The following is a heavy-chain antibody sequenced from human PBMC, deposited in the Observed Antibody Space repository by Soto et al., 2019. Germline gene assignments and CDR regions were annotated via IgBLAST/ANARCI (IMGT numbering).Heavy chain of an antibody. V-gene: IGHV1-69*13. J-gene: IGHJ5*02. CDR3: ARGGPQRGAARPSWFDP. CDR2: IIPIFGTA. CDR1: GGTFSSYA. D-gene: IGHD6-6*01. Sequence: ASVKVSCKASGGTFSSYAISWVRQAPGQGLEWMGGIIPIFGTANYAQKFQGRVTITADESTSTAYMELSSLRSEDTAVYYCARGGPQRGAARPSWFDPWGQGTLVTVSS.